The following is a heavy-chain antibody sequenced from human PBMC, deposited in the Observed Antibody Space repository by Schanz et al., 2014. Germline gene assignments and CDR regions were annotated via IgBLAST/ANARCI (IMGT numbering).Heavy chain of an antibody. Sequence: QVQLVQSGAEVKKPGASVKVSCKASGYTFVSYSMHWVRQAPGQGLEWMGWMQPDSGKTHYAEKCQGRVAMTRDVSISTAYMELSSLASEDTAVYYCARGSPENMIRGELDYWGQGTLVTVSS. D-gene: IGHD3-10*01. V-gene: IGHV1-8*02. J-gene: IGHJ4*02. CDR2: MQPDSGKT. CDR1: GYTFVSYS. CDR3: ARGSPENMIRGELDY.